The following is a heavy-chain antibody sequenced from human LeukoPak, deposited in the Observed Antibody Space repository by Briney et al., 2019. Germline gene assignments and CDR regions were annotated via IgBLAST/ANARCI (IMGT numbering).Heavy chain of an antibody. D-gene: IGHD6-13*01. Sequence: GGSLRISCAASGFTFSSYAMHWVRQAPGKGLEWVAVISYDGSNKYYADSVKGRFTISRDNSKNTLYLQMNSLRAEDTAVYYCARDLSSSSLFDYWGQGTLVTVSS. CDR1: GFTFSSYA. J-gene: IGHJ4*02. CDR2: ISYDGSNK. V-gene: IGHV3-30-3*01. CDR3: ARDLSSSSLFDY.